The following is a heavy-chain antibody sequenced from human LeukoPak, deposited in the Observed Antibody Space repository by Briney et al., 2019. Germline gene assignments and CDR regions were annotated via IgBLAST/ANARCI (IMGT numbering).Heavy chain of an antibody. CDR2: FDPEDGET. Sequence: ASVKVSCKVSGYTLTELSMHWVRQAPGKGLEWMGGFDPEDGETIHAQKFQGRVTMTEDTSTDTAYMELSSVRSEDTRVYYCATRTTLLRYFDWLFHPFDYWGQGTLVTVSS. CDR3: ATRTTLLRYFDWLFHPFDY. V-gene: IGHV1-24*01. J-gene: IGHJ4*02. D-gene: IGHD3-9*01. CDR1: GYTLTELS.